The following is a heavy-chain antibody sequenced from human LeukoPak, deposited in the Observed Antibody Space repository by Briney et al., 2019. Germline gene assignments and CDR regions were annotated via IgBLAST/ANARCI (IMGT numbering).Heavy chain of an antibody. J-gene: IGHJ4*02. V-gene: IGHV3-23*01. Sequence: GGSLRLSCAASGFTFSSYAVSWVRQAPGKGLGWVSLISGSGGSTYYADSVKGRFTISRDNAKNTLYLQMSSLRVEDTAVYYCARVTSLTGTIFDSWGQGTLVTVSS. CDR3: ARVTSLTGTIFDS. CDR1: GFTFSSYA. D-gene: IGHD1-7*01. CDR2: ISGSGGST.